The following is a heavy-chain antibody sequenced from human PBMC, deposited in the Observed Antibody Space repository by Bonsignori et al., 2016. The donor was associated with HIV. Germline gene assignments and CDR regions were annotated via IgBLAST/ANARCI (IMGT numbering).Heavy chain of an antibody. D-gene: IGHD4-17*01. Sequence: SVKVSCKASGGTFSSYAISWVRQAPGQGLEWMGGIIPILGIANYAQKFQGRVTITADKSTSTAYMELSSLRSEDTAVYYCARRHGDYATQGSYYMDVWGKGTTVTVSS. J-gene: IGHJ6*03. CDR1: GGTFSSYA. CDR2: IIPILGIA. CDR3: ARRHGDYATQGSYYMDV. V-gene: IGHV1-69*10.